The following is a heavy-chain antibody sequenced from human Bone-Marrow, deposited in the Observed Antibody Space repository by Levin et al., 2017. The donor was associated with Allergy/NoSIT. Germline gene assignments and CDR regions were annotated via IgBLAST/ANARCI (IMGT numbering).Heavy chain of an antibody. CDR1: GFTFSTFG. Sequence: GGSLRLSCAASGFTFSTFGMHWVRQAPGKGLEWVGVIWYDGSNKYYADSVKGRFTISRDNSKNTLYLQMNSVRAEDTAVYYCARDDRGVSSFEYWGQGTLVTVSS. J-gene: IGHJ4*02. CDR3: ARDDRGVSSFEY. V-gene: IGHV3-33*01. CDR2: IWYDGSNK. D-gene: IGHD2-2*01.